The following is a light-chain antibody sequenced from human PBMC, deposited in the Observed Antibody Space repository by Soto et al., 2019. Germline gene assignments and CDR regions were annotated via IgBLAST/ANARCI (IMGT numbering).Light chain of an antibody. CDR2: EVS. CDR3: SSFTSSSTWV. J-gene: IGLJ3*02. Sequence: QSVLTQPASVSGSPGQSITISCTGTSSDVGGYNYVSWSQQHPGKAPTLVIYEVSNRPSGVSNRFSGSKSGNTASLTISGLPAEDEADYYCSSFTSSSTWVFGGGTKVTVL. V-gene: IGLV2-14*01. CDR1: SSDVGGYNY.